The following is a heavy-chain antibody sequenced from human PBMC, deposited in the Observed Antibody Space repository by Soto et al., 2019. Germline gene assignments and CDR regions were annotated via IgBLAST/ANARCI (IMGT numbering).Heavy chain of an antibody. CDR3: ARDSNDFWSGQFDY. Sequence: ASVKVSCKASGYTFTIYYMHWVLQAPGQGLEWMGIINPSGGSTSYEQKFQGRVTMTRDTSTSTVYMELSSLRSEDTAVYYCARDSNDFWSGQFDYWGQGTLVTVSS. D-gene: IGHD3-3*01. CDR1: GYTFTIYY. CDR2: INPSGGST. V-gene: IGHV1-46*01. J-gene: IGHJ4*02.